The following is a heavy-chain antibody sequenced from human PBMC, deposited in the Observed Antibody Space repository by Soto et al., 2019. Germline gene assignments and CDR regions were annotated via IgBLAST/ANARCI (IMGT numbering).Heavy chain of an antibody. CDR2: IYYSGST. CDR3: ASQYYYGSGSFRELDY. V-gene: IGHV4-59*08. CDR1: GGSISSYY. Sequence: SETLSLTCTVSGGSISSYYWSWIRQPPGKGLEWIGYIYYSGSTNYNPSLKSRVTISVDTSKNQFSLKLSSVTAADTAVYYCASQYYYGSGSFRELDYWGQGTLVTVSS. D-gene: IGHD3-10*01. J-gene: IGHJ4*02.